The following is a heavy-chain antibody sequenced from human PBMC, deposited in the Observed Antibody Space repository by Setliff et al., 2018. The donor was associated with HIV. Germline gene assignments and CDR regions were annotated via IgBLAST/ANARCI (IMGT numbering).Heavy chain of an antibody. V-gene: IGHV4-39*01. CDR2: IYYSGST. CDR1: GGSISSSSYY. Sequence: PSETLSLTCTVSGGSISSSSYYWGWIRQPPGKGLEWIGSIYYSGSTYYNPSLKTRVTISVDTSKNQFSLRLSSVTAADTAVYYCARGRSCSSSSCYLVYYYYYGMDVWGHGSTVTVSS. J-gene: IGHJ6*02. D-gene: IGHD2-2*01. CDR3: ARGRSCSSSSCYLVYYYYYGMDV.